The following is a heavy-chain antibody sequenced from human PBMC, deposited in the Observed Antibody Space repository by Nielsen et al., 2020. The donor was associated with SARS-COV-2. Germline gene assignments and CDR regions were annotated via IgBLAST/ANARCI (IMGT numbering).Heavy chain of an antibody. D-gene: IGHD3-9*01. J-gene: IGHJ5*02. CDR3: ARDLRTRLRYFDWLLPDNWSDP. CDR2: IIPILGIA. CDR1: GGTFSSYA. V-gene: IGHV1-69*04. Sequence: SVKVSCKASGGTFSSYAISWVRQAPGQGLEWMGRIIPILGIANYAQKFQGRVTITADKSTSTAYMELSSLRSEDTAVYYCARDLRTRLRYFDWLLPDNWSDPWGQGTLVTVSS.